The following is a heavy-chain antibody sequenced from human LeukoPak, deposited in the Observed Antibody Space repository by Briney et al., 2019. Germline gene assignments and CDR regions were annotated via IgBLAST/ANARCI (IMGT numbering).Heavy chain of an antibody. D-gene: IGHD4-4*01. Sequence: PGGSLRLSCAASGFTFSSYAMSWVRQAPGKGLVWVSAISGSGGSTYYADSVKGRFTISRDNSKNTLYLQMNSLRAEDTAVYYCAKTSGGTVTTKYYYYGMDVWGQGTTVTVSS. J-gene: IGHJ6*02. V-gene: IGHV3-23*01. CDR1: GFTFSSYA. CDR2: ISGSGGST. CDR3: AKTSGGTVTTKYYYYGMDV.